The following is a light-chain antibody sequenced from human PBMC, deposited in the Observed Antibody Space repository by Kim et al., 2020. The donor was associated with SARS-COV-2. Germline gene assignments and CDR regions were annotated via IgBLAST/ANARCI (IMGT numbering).Light chain of an antibody. CDR1: KLGDKY. Sequence: VSPGQTDSITGSGDKLGDKYACWYQQKPGQSPVLVIYQDSKRPSGIPERFSGSNSGNTATLTISGTQAMDEADYYCQAWDSSTVVFGGGTQLTVL. CDR2: QDS. J-gene: IGLJ2*01. CDR3: QAWDSSTVV. V-gene: IGLV3-1*01.